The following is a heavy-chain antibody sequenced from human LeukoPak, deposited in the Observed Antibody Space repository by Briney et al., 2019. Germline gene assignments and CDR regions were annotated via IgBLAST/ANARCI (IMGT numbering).Heavy chain of an antibody. D-gene: IGHD2-2*01. J-gene: IGHJ2*01. CDR2: IYYSGST. V-gene: IGHV4-59*01. Sequence: PSETLSLTCTVSCGSISSYYGRWSRQPPGKGLEWIGYIYYSGSTNYNPSLKSRVTISVDTSKNQFSLKLSSVTAAAADMYYRGGGICCSSTSCYCYFDLWGRGTLVTVSS. CDR1: CGSISSYY. CDR3: GGGICCSSTSCYCYFDL.